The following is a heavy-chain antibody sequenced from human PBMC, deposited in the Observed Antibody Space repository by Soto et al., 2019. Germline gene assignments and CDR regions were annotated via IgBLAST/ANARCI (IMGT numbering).Heavy chain of an antibody. CDR1: GGSVSSNSYY. D-gene: IGHD3-16*01. CDR3: ARSLGYYDXXXXPIMF. CDR2: FYYSGST. Sequence: LSLTCTVSGGSVSSNSYYWSXXRQPPGKGLEWIGYFYYSGSTNYSXXXKSXVTTSVDTSKNQFSLKLSSVTAADTAVYYCARSLGYYDXXXXPIMFWGRGTLVTVSS. J-gene: IGHJ4*02. V-gene: IGHV4-61*01.